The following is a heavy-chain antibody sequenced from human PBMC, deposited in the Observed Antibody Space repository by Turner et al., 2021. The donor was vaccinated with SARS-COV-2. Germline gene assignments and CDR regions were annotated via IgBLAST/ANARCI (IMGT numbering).Heavy chain of an antibody. V-gene: IGHV3-30-3*01. Sequence: QVQLVGSGGGVVQPGRSLRLSCAASGFTLSSYVMPWGRQAPGKGLEWVAVISYDGSNKYYADTVKGRFTISRDNSKNTLYLQMNSLRAEDTAVYYCARDSGDFDYWGQGTLVTVSS. CDR1: GFTLSSYV. CDR3: ARDSGDFDY. J-gene: IGHJ4*02. D-gene: IGHD3-10*01. CDR2: ISYDGSNK.